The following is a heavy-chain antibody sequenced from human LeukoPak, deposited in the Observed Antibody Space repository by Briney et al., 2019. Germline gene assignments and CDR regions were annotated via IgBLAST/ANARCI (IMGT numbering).Heavy chain of an antibody. CDR1: GGTFNSYS. Sequence: SVKVSCKTSGGTFNSYSISWVRQAPGQGLEWMGGIIPVFGTLHYAQKFQGRVTITADESTTAVFTELSSLRSEDTAMYFCARDRGDWGQGTLVTVST. CDR3: ARDRGD. V-gene: IGHV1-69*13. D-gene: IGHD3-10*01. J-gene: IGHJ4*02. CDR2: IIPVFGTL.